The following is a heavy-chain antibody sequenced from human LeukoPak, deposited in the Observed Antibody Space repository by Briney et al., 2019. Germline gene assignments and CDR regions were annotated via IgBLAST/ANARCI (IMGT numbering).Heavy chain of an antibody. CDR3: ARDLKASGSYDY. V-gene: IGHV3-30*03. J-gene: IGHJ4*02. CDR2: ILHDGSNK. CDR1: GFTFSSYA. Sequence: GRSLRLSCAASGFTFSSYAMHWVRQAPGKGLEWVAVILHDGSNKQYADSVKGRFTISRDNSKNSLYLQMNSLRDEDTAVYYCARDLKASGSYDYWGQGTLVTVSS. D-gene: IGHD3-10*01.